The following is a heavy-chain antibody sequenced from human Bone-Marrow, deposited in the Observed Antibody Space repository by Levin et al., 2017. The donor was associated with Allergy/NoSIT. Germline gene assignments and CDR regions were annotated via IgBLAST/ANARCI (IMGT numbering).Heavy chain of an antibody. J-gene: IGHJ6*03. Sequence: SVKVSCQAPGGTFSSYAISWVRQAPGQGLEWMGGIIPMFGTTNNAQKFQGRITITADKSTSTVSMELSSLRSEDTAVYYCARDGEDIVVVPSAEKSYYYYSYMDVWDKGTTVTVSS. CDR3: ARDGEDIVVVPSAEKSYYYYSYMDV. CDR1: GGTFSSYA. V-gene: IGHV1-69*06. CDR2: IIPMFGTT. D-gene: IGHD2-2*01.